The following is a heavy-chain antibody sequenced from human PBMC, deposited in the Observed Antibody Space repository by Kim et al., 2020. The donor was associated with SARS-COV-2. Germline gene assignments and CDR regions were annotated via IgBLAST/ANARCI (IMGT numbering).Heavy chain of an antibody. D-gene: IGHD3-3*01. CDR1: GFTFSNYW. CDR2: INTDGTNT. Sequence: GGSLRLSCAASGFTFSNYWMHWVRQVPGRGLVFVSRINTDGTNTANADSVKGRVTISRDNAKNTLYLQMNSLRAEDTAVYYCVRGGLSVFGDFDSWGQGTLVTVSS. CDR3: VRGGLSVFGDFDS. J-gene: IGHJ4*02. V-gene: IGHV3-74*03.